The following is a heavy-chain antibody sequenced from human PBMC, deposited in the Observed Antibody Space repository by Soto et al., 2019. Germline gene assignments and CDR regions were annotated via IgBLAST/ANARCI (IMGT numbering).Heavy chain of an antibody. D-gene: IGHD5-18*01. J-gene: IGHJ6*03. Sequence: GGSLRLSCAASGFTFDDYAMHWVRQAPGKGLEWVSGISWNSGSIGYADSVKGRFTISRDNAKNSLYLQMNSLRAEDTALYYCAKDSVEWIQPYGIGYYYYYMDVWGKGTTVTVSS. CDR3: AKDSVEWIQPYGIGYYYYYMDV. CDR2: ISWNSGSI. V-gene: IGHV3-9*01. CDR1: GFTFDDYA.